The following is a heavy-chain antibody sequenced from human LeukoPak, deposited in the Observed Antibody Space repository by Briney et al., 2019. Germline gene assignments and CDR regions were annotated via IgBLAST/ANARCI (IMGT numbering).Heavy chain of an antibody. D-gene: IGHD5-12*01. CDR1: GFTVSSNY. V-gene: IGHV3-66*02. Sequence: PGGSLRLSCAASGFTVSSNYMSWVRQAPGKGLEWVSVIYSGGSTYYADSVKGRFTISRDNSKNTLYLQMNSLRAEDTAVYYCARGASGGYESLDYWGQGTLVTVSS. CDR3: ARGASGGYESLDY. J-gene: IGHJ4*02. CDR2: IYSGGST.